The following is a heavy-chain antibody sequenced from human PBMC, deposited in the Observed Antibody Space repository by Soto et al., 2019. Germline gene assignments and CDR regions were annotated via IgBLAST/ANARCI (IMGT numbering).Heavy chain of an antibody. D-gene: IGHD6-19*01. Sequence: SETLSLTCTVSGGSISSYYWSWIRHPPGKGLEWIGYIYYSGSTNYNPSLKSRVTISVDTSKNQFSLKLSSVTAADTAVYYCARAVAGPFYYYYYGMDVWGQGTTVTVSS. V-gene: IGHV4-59*01. CDR2: IYYSGST. J-gene: IGHJ6*02. CDR3: ARAVAGPFYYYYYGMDV. CDR1: GGSISSYY.